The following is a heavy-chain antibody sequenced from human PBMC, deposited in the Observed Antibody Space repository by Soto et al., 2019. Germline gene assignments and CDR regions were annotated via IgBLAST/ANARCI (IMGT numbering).Heavy chain of an antibody. D-gene: IGHD6-6*01. CDR2: ISSSGSTI. J-gene: IGHJ3*02. CDR3: ARDGGIAARGHDAFDI. V-gene: IGHV3-48*03. CDR1: GFTFSSYE. Sequence: EVQLVESGGGLVQPGGSLRLSCAASGFTFSSYEMNWVRQAPGKGLEWVSYISSSGSTIYYADSVKGRFTISRDNAKNSLYRQMNSLRAEDTAVYYCARDGGIAARGHDAFDIWGQGTMVTVSS.